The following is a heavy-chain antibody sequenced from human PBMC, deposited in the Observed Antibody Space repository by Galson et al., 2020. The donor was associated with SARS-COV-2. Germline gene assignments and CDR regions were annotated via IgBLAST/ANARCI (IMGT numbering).Heavy chain of an antibody. J-gene: IGHJ4*02. CDR2: IFSNDEK. V-gene: IGHV2-26*01. CDR1: GFSLSTSGMC. D-gene: IGHD5-12*01. Sequence: SGPTLVKPTPTLTLTCTFAGFSLSTSGMCVSWIRQPPGKALEWLAHIFSNDEKSYSTSLKSRLTISKDTSKSQVVLTMTNMDPVDTATYYCARMTRGWLQFFPDSFDYWGQGTLVTVSS. CDR3: ARMTRGWLQFFPDSFDY.